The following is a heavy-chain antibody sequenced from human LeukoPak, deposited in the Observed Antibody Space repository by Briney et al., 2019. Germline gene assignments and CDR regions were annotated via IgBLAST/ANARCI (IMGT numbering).Heavy chain of an antibody. J-gene: IGHJ4*02. D-gene: IGHD1-26*01. CDR2: TSGSGTTI. Sequence: GGSLRLSCAASGFTFSTYGMNWVRRAPGKGLEWVSYTSGSGTTIYYADSVKGRFTISRDNSKITLYLQMNSLRAEDTAVYYCANRGSGSYFDNWGQGTLVTVSS. CDR3: ANRGSGSYFDN. CDR1: GFTFSTYG. V-gene: IGHV3-48*01.